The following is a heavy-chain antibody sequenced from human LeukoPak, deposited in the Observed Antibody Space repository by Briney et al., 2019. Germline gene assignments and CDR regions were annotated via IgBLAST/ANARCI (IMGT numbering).Heavy chain of an antibody. D-gene: IGHD5-18*01. J-gene: IGHJ4*02. CDR2: ISYDGSNK. Sequence: GGSLRLSCAASGFTFSSYGMHWVRQAPGKGLEWVAVISYDGSNKYYADSVKGRFTISRDNSKNTLYLKMNSLRAEDTAVYYCASRRGYSYGFGVGYWGQGTLVTVSS. V-gene: IGHV3-30*03. CDR3: ASRRGYSYGFGVGY. CDR1: GFTFSSYG.